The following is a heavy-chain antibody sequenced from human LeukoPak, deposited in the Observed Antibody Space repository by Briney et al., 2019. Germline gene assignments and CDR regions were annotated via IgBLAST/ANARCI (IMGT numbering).Heavy chain of an antibody. J-gene: IGHJ3*02. CDR1: GFTFNSYA. V-gene: IGHV3-30*09. CDR3: AREAIGTTKSDDAFDI. Sequence: GGSLRLSCASSGFTFNSYAMHWVRQAPGKGLEWVAVISYAGSNKYYADSVKGRFAITRDNSKNTLFLQMNSLRGEDTAVYYCAREAIGTTKSDDAFDIWGQGTMVTVSS. CDR2: ISYAGSNK. D-gene: IGHD1-1*01.